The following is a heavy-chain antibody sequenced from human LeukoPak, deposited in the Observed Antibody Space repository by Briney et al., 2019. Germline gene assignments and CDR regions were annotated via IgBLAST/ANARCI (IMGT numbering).Heavy chain of an antibody. CDR1: GFTFSSYW. J-gene: IGHJ3*02. CDR2: ISTSSSYI. Sequence: GGSLRLSCAASGFTFSSYWMSWVRQAPGKGLEWVSSISTSSSYIYYADSVKGRFTISRDNAKKSLYLQMNSLRADDTAVYYCARGASVVAGNDNAFDIWGQGTMVTVSS. CDR3: ARGASVVAGNDNAFDI. V-gene: IGHV3-21*01. D-gene: IGHD6-19*01.